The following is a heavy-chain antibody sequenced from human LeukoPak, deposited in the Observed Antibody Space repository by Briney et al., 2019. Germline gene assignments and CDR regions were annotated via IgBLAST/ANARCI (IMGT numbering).Heavy chain of an antibody. V-gene: IGHV5-51*01. CDR3: ARAGYSNRWGGVDY. Sequence: GAALKISCKGAGYTFTNYWIGWVRQMPGKGLECMGIIYPGDSDTRYSPSFQGQVTISVDKSINTAYLQWSSLKASDSAMYYCARAGYSNRWGGVDYWGQGTLVTVSS. J-gene: IGHJ4*02. D-gene: IGHD2/OR15-2a*01. CDR2: IYPGDSDT. CDR1: GYTFTNYW.